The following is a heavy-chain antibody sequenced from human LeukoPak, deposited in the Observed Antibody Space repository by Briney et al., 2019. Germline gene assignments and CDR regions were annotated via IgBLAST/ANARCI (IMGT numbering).Heavy chain of an antibody. CDR3: ARGVMITFGGVIVNDY. D-gene: IGHD3-16*02. Sequence: ASVKVSCKASGYTFTGYYMHWVRQAPGQGLEWMGWINPNSGGTNYAQKLQGRVTMTRDTSISTAYMELSRLRSDDTAVYYCARGVMITFGGVIVNDYWGQGTLVTVSS. V-gene: IGHV1-2*02. CDR1: GYTFTGYY. CDR2: INPNSGGT. J-gene: IGHJ4*02.